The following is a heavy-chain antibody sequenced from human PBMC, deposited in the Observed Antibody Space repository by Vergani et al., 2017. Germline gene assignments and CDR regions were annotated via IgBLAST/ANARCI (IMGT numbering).Heavy chain of an antibody. D-gene: IGHD2-21*02. J-gene: IGHJ3*02. V-gene: IGHV1-69*01. CDR3: AREPAYCGGDCYSVRGAFDI. Sequence: QVQLVQSGAEVKKPGSSVKVSCKASGGTFSSYAISWVRQAPGQGLEWMGGILPIFGTANDAQKFQGRVTITADESTSPAYMELSSLRSEDTAVYYCAREPAYCGGDCYSVRGAFDIWGQGTMVTVSS. CDR2: ILPIFGTA. CDR1: GGTFSSYA.